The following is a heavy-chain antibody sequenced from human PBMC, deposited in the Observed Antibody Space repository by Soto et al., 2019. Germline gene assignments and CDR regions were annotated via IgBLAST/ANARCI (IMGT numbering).Heavy chain of an antibody. V-gene: IGHV3-30*04. D-gene: IGHD2-21*01. CDR1: GFSFSDYA. CDR3: AREVRLAAIDLAY. CDR2: ISYDGSMK. J-gene: IGHJ4*02. Sequence: QVQLLESGGGVVRPGRSLRLSCAASGFSFSDYAIHWVLQAPGKGLEWVSVISYDGSMKDYADSVKGRFTISRDNSKNTVHLRLDSLKAEDTAIYYGAREVRLAAIDLAYWGQGTLVTVSS.